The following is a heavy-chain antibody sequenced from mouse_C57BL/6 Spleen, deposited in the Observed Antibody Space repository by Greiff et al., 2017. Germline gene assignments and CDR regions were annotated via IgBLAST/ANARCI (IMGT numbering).Heavy chain of an antibody. CDR1: GYTFTSYW. CDR2: IHTNSGST. CDR3: ARSLYYYGSRDYAMDY. V-gene: IGHV1-64*01. Sequence: QVQLQQPGAELVKPGASVKLSCKASGYTFTSYWMHWVKQRPGQGLEWIGMIHTNSGSTKYNEKFKSKATLTVDKTSSTAYMQLSSLTSDDSAVYYCARSLYYYGSRDYAMDYWGQGTSVTVSS. J-gene: IGHJ4*01. D-gene: IGHD1-1*01.